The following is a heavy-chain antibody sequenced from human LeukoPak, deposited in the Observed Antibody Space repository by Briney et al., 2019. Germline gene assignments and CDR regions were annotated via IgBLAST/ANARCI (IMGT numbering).Heavy chain of an antibody. V-gene: IGHV3-20*01. Sequence: PGGSLRLSCAASGFTFSSYGMSWVRQAPGKGLEWVSGINWNGGSTGYADSVKGRFTVSRDNAKNSLYLQMNSLRAEDTALYHCASLSYSSGWSGVWGQGTLVTVSS. CDR2: INWNGGST. CDR1: GFTFSSYG. CDR3: ASLSYSSGWSGV. J-gene: IGHJ4*02. D-gene: IGHD6-19*01.